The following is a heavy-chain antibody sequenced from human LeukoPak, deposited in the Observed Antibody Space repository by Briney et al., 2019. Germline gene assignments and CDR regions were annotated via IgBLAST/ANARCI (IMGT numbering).Heavy chain of an antibody. CDR3: ARDRRDGYNVLDY. CDR2: MKQDGSEK. Sequence: GGSLRLACAASGFPFSTYWMTWVRQAPGKGLEWVANMKQDGSEKYYVDSVKGRFTISRDNAKNSLYLQMNSLSAEDTAIYYCARDRRDGYNVLDYWGQGTLVTVSS. D-gene: IGHD5-24*01. J-gene: IGHJ4*02. V-gene: IGHV3-7*01. CDR1: GFPFSTYW.